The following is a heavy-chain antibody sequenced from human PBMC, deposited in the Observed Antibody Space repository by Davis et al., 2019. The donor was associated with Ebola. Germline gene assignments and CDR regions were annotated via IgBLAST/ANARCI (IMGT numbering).Heavy chain of an antibody. D-gene: IGHD3-3*01. V-gene: IGHV3-74*01. CDR3: ARVANDFWSGYPYYYYYGMDV. Sequence: HTGGSLRLSCAASGFTFSSYWMHWVRQAPGKGLVWVSRINSDGSSTSYADSVKGRFTISRDNAKNTLYLQMNSLRAEDTAVYYCARVANDFWSGYPYYYYYGMDVWGQGTTVTVSS. CDR2: INSDGSST. CDR1: GFTFSSYW. J-gene: IGHJ6*02.